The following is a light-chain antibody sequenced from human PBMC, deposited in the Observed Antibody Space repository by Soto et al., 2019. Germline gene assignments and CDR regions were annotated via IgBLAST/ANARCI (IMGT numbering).Light chain of an antibody. CDR1: KLGGKD. J-gene: IGLJ2*01. CDR3: QAWDNSVV. CDR2: DDT. Sequence: SYELTQPPSVSVSPGQTATMTCSGDKLGGKDVCWYQQKPGQSPVLVINDDTKRPSGIPERFSGSNSGNTATLTISGTQAMDEADYYCQAWDNSVVFGGGTKLTVL. V-gene: IGLV3-1*01.